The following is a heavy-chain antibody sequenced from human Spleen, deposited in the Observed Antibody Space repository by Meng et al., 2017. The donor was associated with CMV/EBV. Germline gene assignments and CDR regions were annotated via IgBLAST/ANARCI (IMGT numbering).Heavy chain of an antibody. V-gene: IGHV4-34*01. J-gene: IGHJ4*02. CDR3: ARLTVDTAMVTAVDY. CDR1: PASFLSYY. D-gene: IGHD5-18*01. CDR2: LPPLVTT. Sequence: PSPPLSLPSPFSPASFLSYYSPCIRPPPGPGLSSFLALPPLVTTYYIPSLKSRVTIVEDTSKNQFSQKLSSVTAADTAVNSCARLTVDTAMVTAVDYWGQGTLVTVSS.